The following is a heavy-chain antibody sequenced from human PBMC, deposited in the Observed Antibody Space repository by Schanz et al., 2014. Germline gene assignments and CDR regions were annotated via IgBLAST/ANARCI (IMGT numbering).Heavy chain of an antibody. D-gene: IGHD1-1*01. V-gene: IGHV3-23*04. CDR1: GFPFSDYF. CDR3: AKIERNED. Sequence: EVQLVESGGGWVQPGGSLRLSCTASGFPFSDYFMAWIRQPPGRGLEWVSTIGTSGGTNYAESVKGRFTISRDNSKNTLYLQMNSLRAEDTAVYFCAKIERNEDWGQGTLVTVSS. CDR2: IGTSGGT. J-gene: IGHJ4*02.